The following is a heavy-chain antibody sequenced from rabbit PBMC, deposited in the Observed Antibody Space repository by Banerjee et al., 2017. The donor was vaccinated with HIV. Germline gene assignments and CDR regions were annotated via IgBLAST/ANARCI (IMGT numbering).Heavy chain of an antibody. CDR2: IYVGSNDNT. CDR3: ARFVRDVGYVGYGDL. J-gene: IGHJ4*01. CDR1: GFSFSNSYY. Sequence: QSLEESGGDLVKPGASLTLTCTASGFSFSNSYYMCWVRQAPGKGLEWIACIYVGSNDNTYYASWAKGRFTISKTSSTTVTLQMTSLTAADTATYFCARFVRDVGYVGYGDLWGPGTLVTVS. D-gene: IGHD7-1*01. V-gene: IGHV1S40*01.